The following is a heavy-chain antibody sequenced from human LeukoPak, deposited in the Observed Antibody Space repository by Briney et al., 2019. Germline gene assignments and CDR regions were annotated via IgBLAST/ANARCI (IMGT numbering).Heavy chain of an antibody. J-gene: IGHJ4*02. CDR3: AKDEYFWSGPDY. Sequence: GRSLRLSCAASGFTFSSYGMHWVRQAPGKGLEWVAVISYDGSNKYYADSVKGRFTISRDNSKNTLYLQMNSLRAEDTAVYYCAKDEYFWSGPDYWGQGTLVTVSS. V-gene: IGHV3-30*18. CDR1: GFTFSSYG. CDR2: ISYDGSNK. D-gene: IGHD3-3*01.